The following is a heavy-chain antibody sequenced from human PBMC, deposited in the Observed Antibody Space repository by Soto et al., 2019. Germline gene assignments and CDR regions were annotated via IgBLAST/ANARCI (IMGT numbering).Heavy chain of an antibody. D-gene: IGHD3-10*01. CDR3: AGYNGSGSYYY. CDR1: GGSISSSSYY. Sequence: SETLSLTCTVSGGSISSSSYYWGWIRQPPGKGLEWIGSIYYSGSTYYNPSLKSRVTISVDTSKNQFSLKLSSVTAADTAVYYCAGYNGSGSYYYWGQGTLVTVPS. CDR2: IYYSGST. V-gene: IGHV4-39*01. J-gene: IGHJ4*02.